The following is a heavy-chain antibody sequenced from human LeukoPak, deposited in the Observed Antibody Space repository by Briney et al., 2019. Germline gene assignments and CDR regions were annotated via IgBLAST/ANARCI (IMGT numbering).Heavy chain of an antibody. V-gene: IGHV7-4-1*02. CDR1: GYTFTNYA. Sequence: ASVKVSCKASGYTFTNYAMNWVRQAPGQGLEWMGWIHPSTGNPTYAQGFTGRFVFSLDTSVSTTYLQISSLKAEDTAVYYCASQPYSSSSRGDGYWGQGTLVTVSS. D-gene: IGHD6-13*01. J-gene: IGHJ4*02. CDR3: ASQPYSSSSRGDGY. CDR2: IHPSTGNP.